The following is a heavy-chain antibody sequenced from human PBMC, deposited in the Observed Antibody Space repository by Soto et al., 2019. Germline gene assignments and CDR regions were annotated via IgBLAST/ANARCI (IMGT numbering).Heavy chain of an antibody. CDR2: VVPMFGTT. D-gene: IGHD2-15*01. V-gene: IGHV1-69*06. J-gene: IGHJ3*02. CDR1: GGTFSTYA. CDR3: ATENGGNPGVHAFEI. Sequence: QVQLVQSGAEVKKPGSSVRVSCQSSGGTFSTYAISWVRQAPGQGLEWMGGVVPMFGTTTYAQNFQGRVTITAAISTTTAYMEMSGLRSEDTAVYYCATENGGNPGVHAFEICCQGTMVTVSS.